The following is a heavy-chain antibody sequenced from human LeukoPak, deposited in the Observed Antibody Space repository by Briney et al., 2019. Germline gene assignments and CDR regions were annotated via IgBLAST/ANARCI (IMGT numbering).Heavy chain of an antibody. Sequence: SETLSLTCTVSGGSISSSSYFWGWIRQPPGTGLEWIGSIYYSGSTYFNPSLKSRVTISVDTSKNQFSLKLSSMTAADTAVYYCARGPGLVTDGTEVSTAIDPWGQGTLVTVSS. CDR2: IYYSGST. CDR3: ARGPGLVTDGTEVSTAIDP. D-gene: IGHD2-21*02. V-gene: IGHV4-39*01. J-gene: IGHJ5*02. CDR1: GGSISSSSYF.